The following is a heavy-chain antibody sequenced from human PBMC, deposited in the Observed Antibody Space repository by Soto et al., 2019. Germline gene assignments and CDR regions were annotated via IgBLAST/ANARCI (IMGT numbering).Heavy chain of an antibody. J-gene: IGHJ6*02. D-gene: IGHD5-18*01. CDR1: GGSISSYY. CDR2: IYYSGST. V-gene: IGHV4-59*01. CDR3: ARDSVYSYGLNYYYYGMDV. Sequence: KASETLSLTCTVSGGSISSYYWSWIRQPPGKGLEWIGYIYYSGSTNYNPSLKSRVTISVDTSKNQFSLKLSSVTAADTAVYYCARDSVYSYGLNYYYYGMDVWGQGTTVAVSS.